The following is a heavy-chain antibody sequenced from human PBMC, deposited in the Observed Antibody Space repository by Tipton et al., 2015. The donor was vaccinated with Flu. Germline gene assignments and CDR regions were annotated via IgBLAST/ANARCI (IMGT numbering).Heavy chain of an antibody. CDR1: GGSISSSSYY. V-gene: IGHV4-39*01. CDR2: IYYSGST. CDR3: ARGATYDYVWGSYRYGLDY. D-gene: IGHD3-16*02. J-gene: IGHJ4*02. Sequence: TLSLTCTVSGGSISSSSYYWGWIRQPPGKGLEWIGSIYYSGSTYYNPSLKSRVTISVDTSKNQFSLKLSSVTAADTAVYYCARGATYDYVWGSYRYGLDYWGQGTLVTVSS.